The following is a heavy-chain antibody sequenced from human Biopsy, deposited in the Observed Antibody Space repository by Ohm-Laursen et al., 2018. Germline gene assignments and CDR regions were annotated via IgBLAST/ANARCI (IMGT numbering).Heavy chain of an antibody. CDR1: EYTLTELP. D-gene: IGHD1-1*01. CDR2: FAPENGKT. CDR3: AADINVWNVNY. J-gene: IGHJ4*02. V-gene: IGHV1-24*01. Sequence: GASVKVSCKISEYTLTELPMHWVRQAPGRGLEWMGGFAPENGKTIYAQKFRGRVTMTEDTSTDTAYMELSSLRSEDTAVYYCAADINVWNVNYWGQGTLVTVSS.